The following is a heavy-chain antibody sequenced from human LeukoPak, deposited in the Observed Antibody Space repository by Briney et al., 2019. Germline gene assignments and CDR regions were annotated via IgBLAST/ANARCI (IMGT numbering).Heavy chain of an antibody. CDR2: ISGSGGST. D-gene: IGHD2-15*01. Sequence: GGSLRLSCAASGFTFSSYAMSWVRQAPGKGLEWVSAISGSGGSTYYADSVKGRFTISRDNSRNTLSLQINSLRAEDTAVYYCAKERSEVVVAATNYWGQGTLVTVSS. J-gene: IGHJ4*02. CDR1: GFTFSSYA. CDR3: AKERSEVVVAATNY. V-gene: IGHV3-23*01.